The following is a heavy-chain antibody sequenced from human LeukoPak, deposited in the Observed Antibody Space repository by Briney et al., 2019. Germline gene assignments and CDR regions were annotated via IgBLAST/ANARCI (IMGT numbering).Heavy chain of an antibody. D-gene: IGHD4-17*01. CDR3: ARHSSMTTVTFDY. CDR1: GGSISSGGYS. CDR2: IYHSGST. J-gene: IGHJ4*02. V-gene: IGHV4-30-2*03. Sequence: SETLSLTCAVSGGSISSGGYSWSWIRQPPGKGLEWIGYIYHSGSTYYNPSLKSRVTISVDTSKNQFSLKLTSVTAADTAVYYCARHSSMTTVTFDYWGQGVLVTVSS.